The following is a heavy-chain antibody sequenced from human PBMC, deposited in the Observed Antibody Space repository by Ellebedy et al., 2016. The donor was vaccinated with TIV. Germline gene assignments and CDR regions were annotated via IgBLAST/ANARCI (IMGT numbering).Heavy chain of an antibody. Sequence: SVKVSCXGSGFTFTTSPLQWVRLTRGQRLEWIGWIVVASGDKKIAQKFHERVLISGDKSTSTVYMELTGLRADDTAVYYCASEGPSGAFQQWGQGTVVTVSP. CDR2: IVVASGDK. D-gene: IGHD1-26*01. CDR3: ASEGPSGAFQQ. CDR1: GFTFTTSP. J-gene: IGHJ1*01. V-gene: IGHV1-58*01.